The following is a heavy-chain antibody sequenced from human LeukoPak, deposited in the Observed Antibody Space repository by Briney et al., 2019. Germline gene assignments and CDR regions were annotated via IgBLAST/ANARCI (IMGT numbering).Heavy chain of an antibody. J-gene: IGHJ6*03. Sequence: PGGSLRLSCAASGFTFSSYAMSWVRQTPGKGLEWVSAISGSGGSTYYADSVKGRFTISRDNSKNTLYLQMNSLRAEDTAVYYCAKDGVATTHYYYYYMDVWGKGTTVTVSS. CDR3: AKDGVATTHYYYYYMDV. CDR2: ISGSGGST. V-gene: IGHV3-23*01. CDR1: GFTFSSYA. D-gene: IGHD5-24*01.